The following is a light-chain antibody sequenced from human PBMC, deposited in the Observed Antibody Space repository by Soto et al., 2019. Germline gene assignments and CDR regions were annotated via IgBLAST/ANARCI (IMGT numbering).Light chain of an antibody. CDR3: AAWDDSLNGDYV. V-gene: IGLV1-44*01. CDR2: SNN. CDR1: SSNIGSNT. Sequence: QSLLTQPPSASGTPGQRVTISCSGSSSNIGSNTVNWYQQLPGTAPKLLIYSNNQRPSGVPDRFSGSKSGTSASLAISGLQSEDEADYYCAAWDDSLNGDYVFGTGTKVPVL. J-gene: IGLJ1*01.